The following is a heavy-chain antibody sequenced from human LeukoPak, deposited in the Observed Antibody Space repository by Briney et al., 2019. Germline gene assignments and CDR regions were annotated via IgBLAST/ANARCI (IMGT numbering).Heavy chain of an antibody. D-gene: IGHD3-22*01. CDR3: ARGQRAYYYDNTGYYIDFDY. V-gene: IGHV4-59*01. CDR1: GGAISRYY. CDR2: GDYSGST. J-gene: IGHJ4*02. Sequence: SETLSLTCSVSGGAISRYYWSWIRQPPGKGLEWIGHGDYSGSTNYNPSLRSRVTISVDTSKNQFSLSLSSVTAADTAFYYCARGQRAYYYDNTGYYIDFDYWGQGTLVTVSS.